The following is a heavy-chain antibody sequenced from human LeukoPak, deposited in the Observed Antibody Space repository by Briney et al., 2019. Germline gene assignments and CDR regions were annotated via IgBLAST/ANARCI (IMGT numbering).Heavy chain of an antibody. J-gene: IGHJ4*02. D-gene: IGHD3-10*01. V-gene: IGHV3-13*01. CDR2: ITSAGDR. CDR3: ARHYGSDPYYFDY. CDR1: GFTFSTYD. Sequence: PGGSLRLSCAASGFTFSTYDMHWVRQATGKGLEWVSTITSAGDRYYPGSVKGRFTISRDNAKNSLYLQMNSLRAEDTAVYYCARHYGSDPYYFDYWGQGTLVTVSS.